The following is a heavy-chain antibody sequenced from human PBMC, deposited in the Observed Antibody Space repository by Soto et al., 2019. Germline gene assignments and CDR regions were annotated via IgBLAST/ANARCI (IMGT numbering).Heavy chain of an antibody. D-gene: IGHD5-12*01. CDR1: GDSVSSNSAA. Sequence: PSQTLSLTCAISGDSVSSNSAAWNWIRQSPGRGLEWLGRTYYRSKWYYEYAFSVKSRITITPDTSRNQFSLKLTSVTAADTAVYYCTREYSGYDKNRFDPWGQGTLVTVSS. V-gene: IGHV6-1*01. CDR3: TREYSGYDKNRFDP. CDR2: TYYRSKWYY. J-gene: IGHJ5*02.